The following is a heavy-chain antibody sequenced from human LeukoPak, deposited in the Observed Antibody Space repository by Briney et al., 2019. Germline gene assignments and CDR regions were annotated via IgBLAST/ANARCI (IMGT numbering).Heavy chain of an antibody. D-gene: IGHD4-17*01. CDR2: ISGSGGST. Sequence: GGFLRLSCAASGFTFSSYALSWVRQAPGKGLEWVSSISGSGGSTYYADSVKGRFTISRDNFKNTLYLQMNSLRAEDTAVYYCAKDTAVTTSYFFDYWGQGTLVTVSS. J-gene: IGHJ4*02. V-gene: IGHV3-23*01. CDR3: AKDTAVTTSYFFDY. CDR1: GFTFSSYA.